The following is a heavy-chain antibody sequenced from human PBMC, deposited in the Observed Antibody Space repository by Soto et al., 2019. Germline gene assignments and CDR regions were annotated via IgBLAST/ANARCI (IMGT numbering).Heavy chain of an antibody. D-gene: IGHD2-2*02. CDR3: ARAPSALYRDAFDI. CDR1: GFTFSSYA. Sequence: QVQLVESGGGVVQPGRSLRLSCAASGFTFSSYAMHWVRQAPGKGLEWVAVISYDGSNKYYADSVRGRFTISRDNSKNTLYLQMNSLRPEDTAVFYCARAPSALYRDAFDIWGQGTMVTVSS. V-gene: IGHV3-30-3*01. J-gene: IGHJ3*02. CDR2: ISYDGSNK.